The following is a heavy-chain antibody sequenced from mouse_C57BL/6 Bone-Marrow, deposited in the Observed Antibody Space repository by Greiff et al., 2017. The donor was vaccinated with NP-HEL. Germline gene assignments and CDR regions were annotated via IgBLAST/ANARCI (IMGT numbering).Heavy chain of an antibody. J-gene: IGHJ3*01. D-gene: IGHD2-2*01. CDR1: GFNIKDDY. Sequence: VQLQQSGAELVRPGASVKLSCTASGFNIKDDYMHWVKQRPEQGLEWIGWIDPENGDTEYASKFQGKATITADTSSNTAYLQLSSLTSEDTAVYYCTTTTMVTTRFAYWGQGTLVTVSA. CDR2: IDPENGDT. V-gene: IGHV14-4*01. CDR3: TTTTMVTTRFAY.